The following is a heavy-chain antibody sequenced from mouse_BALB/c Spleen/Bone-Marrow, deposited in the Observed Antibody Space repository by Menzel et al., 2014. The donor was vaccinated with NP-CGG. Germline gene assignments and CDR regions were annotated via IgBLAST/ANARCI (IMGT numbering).Heavy chain of an antibody. D-gene: IGHD2-4*01. Sequence: QVQLQQSGAELVRPGTSVKVSCKASGYAFTNYLIEWVKQRPGQGLEWIGVINPGSGGTNYNEEFKGKATLTADKSSSTAYMQLSSLTSDDSAVYFCARREDYDLDYWGQGTTLTVSS. CDR3: ARREDYDLDY. CDR2: INPGSGGT. CDR1: GYAFTNYL. J-gene: IGHJ2*01. V-gene: IGHV1-54*01.